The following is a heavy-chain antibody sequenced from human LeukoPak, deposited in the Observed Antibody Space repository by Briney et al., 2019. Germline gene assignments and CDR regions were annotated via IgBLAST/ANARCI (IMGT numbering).Heavy chain of an antibody. V-gene: IGHV1-18*01. J-gene: IGHJ6*02. Sequence: ASVKVSCKASGYTFTSYGISWVRQAPGQGLEWMGWISAYNGNTNYAQKLQGRVTMTTDTSTSTAYMELRSLRSDDTAVYYCARVVSGFVVVPAARYYYYGIDVWGQGTTVTVSS. CDR3: ARVVSGFVVVPAARYYYYGIDV. CDR2: ISAYNGNT. CDR1: GYTFTSYG. D-gene: IGHD2-2*01.